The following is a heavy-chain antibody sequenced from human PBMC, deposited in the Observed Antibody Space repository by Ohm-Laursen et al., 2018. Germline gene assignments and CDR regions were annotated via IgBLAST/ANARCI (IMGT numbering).Heavy chain of an antibody. V-gene: IGHV3-30*18. CDR3: AKVLSSTGYYYYGMDV. Sequence: SLRLSCAASGFTFSSYGMHWVHQAPGKGLEWVAVISYDGSNKYYADSVKGRFTISRDNSKNTPYLQMNSLRAEDTAVYYCAKVLSSTGYYYYGMDVWGQGTTVTVSS. J-gene: IGHJ6*02. D-gene: IGHD2-15*01. CDR1: GFTFSSYG. CDR2: ISYDGSNK.